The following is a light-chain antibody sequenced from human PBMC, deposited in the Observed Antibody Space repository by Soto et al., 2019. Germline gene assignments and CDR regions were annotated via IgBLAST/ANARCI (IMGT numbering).Light chain of an antibody. J-gene: IGKJ2*03. CDR1: QSVSTN. CDR3: QQYNNWYS. CDR2: GAS. Sequence: EIVMTQSPATLSVSPGERPTLSCRASQSVSTNLAWYQQKPGQAPRVLIYGASSTATGIPARFSGSGSGTEFTLTISSLQSEDFAVYYCQQYNNWYSFGQGTKLEIK. V-gene: IGKV3-15*01.